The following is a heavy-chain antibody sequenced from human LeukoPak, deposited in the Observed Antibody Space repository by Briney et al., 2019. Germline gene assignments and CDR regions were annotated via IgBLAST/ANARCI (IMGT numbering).Heavy chain of an antibody. D-gene: IGHD3-22*01. Sequence: SETLSLTCTVSGGSISNYFWSWIRQPPGKGLEWIGYNDYSGTTSYNPSLKSRVAISVDTSKNQFSLRLSSVTAADTAVYYCARDYYDSSGYYYALWGQGTLVTVSS. CDR3: ARDYYDSSGYYYAL. CDR1: GGSISNYF. CDR2: NDYSGTT. V-gene: IGHV4-59*01. J-gene: IGHJ4*02.